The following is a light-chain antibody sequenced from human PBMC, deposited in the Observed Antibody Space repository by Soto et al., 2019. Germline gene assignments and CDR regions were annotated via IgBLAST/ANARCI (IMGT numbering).Light chain of an antibody. CDR2: EVS. Sequence: QSVLTKPPSVSGSPGQSVAISCTGTSSDVGSYNRVSWYQQPPGAAPKLMIYEVSNRPSGVPDRFSGSKSGNTASLTISGLQAEDEADYYCNSYTGSSTYVFGTGTKLTVL. CDR1: SSDVGSYNR. J-gene: IGLJ1*01. CDR3: NSYTGSSTYV. V-gene: IGLV2-18*02.